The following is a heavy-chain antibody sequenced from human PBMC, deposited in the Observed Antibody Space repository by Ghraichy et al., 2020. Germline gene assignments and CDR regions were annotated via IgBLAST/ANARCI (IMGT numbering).Heavy chain of an antibody. D-gene: IGHD3-3*01. CDR1: GYTFTSYG. CDR3: ARDRRTYDFWSGYYSGKDAFDI. Sequence: ASVKVSCKASGYTFTSYGISWVRQAPGQGLEWMGWISAYNGNTNYAQKLQGRVTMTTDTSTSTAYMELRSLRSDDTAVYYCARDRRTYDFWSGYYSGKDAFDIWGQGKMVTVSS. V-gene: IGHV1-18*01. CDR2: ISAYNGNT. J-gene: IGHJ3*02.